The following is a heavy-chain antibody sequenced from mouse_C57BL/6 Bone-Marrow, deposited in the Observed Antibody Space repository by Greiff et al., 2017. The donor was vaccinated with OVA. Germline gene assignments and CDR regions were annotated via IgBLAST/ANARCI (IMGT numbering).Heavy chain of an antibody. Sequence: QVHVKQSGAELVRPGASVTLSCKASGYTFTDYEMHWVKQTPVHGLEWIGAIDPETGGTAYNQKFKGKAILTADKSSSTAYMELRSLTSEDSAVYYCTQALYYGSSHYYAMDYWGQGTSVTVSS. CDR2: IDPETGGT. CDR1: GYTFTDYE. V-gene: IGHV1-15*01. J-gene: IGHJ4*01. CDR3: TQALYYGSSHYYAMDY. D-gene: IGHD1-1*01.